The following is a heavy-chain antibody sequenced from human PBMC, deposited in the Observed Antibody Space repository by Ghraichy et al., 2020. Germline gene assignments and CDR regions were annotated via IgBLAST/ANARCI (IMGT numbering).Heavy chain of an antibody. CDR2: ISAYNGDT. CDR1: GYTFTTYG. D-gene: IGHD2-8*02. V-gene: IGHV1-18*01. CDR3: ARVYIGSLVGYEDY. Sequence: ASVKVSCKASGYTFTTYGISWVRQAPGQGLEWMGWISAYNGDTNYAQKLHGRVTITTDTSTSTAYMELRSLRSDDTAVYYCARVYIGSLVGYEDYWGQGTLVTVSS. J-gene: IGHJ4*02.